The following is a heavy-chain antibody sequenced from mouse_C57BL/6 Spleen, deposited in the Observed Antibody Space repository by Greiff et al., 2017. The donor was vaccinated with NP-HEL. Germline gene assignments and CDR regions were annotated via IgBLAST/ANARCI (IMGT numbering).Heavy chain of an antibody. CDR2: ISSGSSTI. Sequence: EVMLVESGGGLVKPGGSLKLSCAASGFTFSDYGMHWVRQAPEKGLEWVAYISSGSSTIYYADTVKGRFTISRDNAKNTLFLQMTSLRSEDTAMYYCARGSDKGYYTYYWGAGTTLTLSS. J-gene: IGHJ2*01. CDR3: ARGSDKGYYTYY. D-gene: IGHD1-1*01. V-gene: IGHV5-17*01. CDR1: GFTFSDYG.